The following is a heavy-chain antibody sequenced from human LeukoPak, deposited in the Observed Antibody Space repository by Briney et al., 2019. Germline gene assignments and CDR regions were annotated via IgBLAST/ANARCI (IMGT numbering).Heavy chain of an antibody. CDR3: AREGYSSSRNWFDP. D-gene: IGHD6-13*01. J-gene: IGHJ5*02. CDR1: GGSFSGYY. V-gene: IGHV4-34*01. Sequence: SETLSLTCAVYGGSFSGYYWSWIRQPPGKGLEWIGEINHSGSTNYSPSLKSRVTISVDTSKSQFSLKLSSVTAADTAVYYCAREGYSSSRNWFDPWGQGTLVTVSS. CDR2: INHSGST.